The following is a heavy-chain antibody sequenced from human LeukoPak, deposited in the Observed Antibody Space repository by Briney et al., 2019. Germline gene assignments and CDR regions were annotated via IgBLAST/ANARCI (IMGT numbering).Heavy chain of an antibody. J-gene: IGHJ5*02. D-gene: IGHD3-22*01. Sequence: PSETLSLTCTVSGGSVSSGSYYWSWIRQPPGKGLEWIGYIYYSGSTNYNPSLKSRVTISVDTSKNQFSLKLSSVTAADTAVYYCARANYHDSSGPADWFDPWGQGTLVTVSS. CDR3: ARANYHDSSGPADWFDP. V-gene: IGHV4-61*01. CDR2: IYYSGST. CDR1: GGSVSSGSYY.